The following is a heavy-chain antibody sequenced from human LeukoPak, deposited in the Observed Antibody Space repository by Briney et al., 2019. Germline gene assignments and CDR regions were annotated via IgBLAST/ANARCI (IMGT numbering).Heavy chain of an antibody. D-gene: IGHD2-15*01. V-gene: IGHV4-4*02. CDR3: ACLRGATGSSYFDY. J-gene: IGHJ4*02. CDR1: VGSISSSNW. CDR2: IYHSGST. Sequence: PSGTLSLTCAVSVGSISSSNWWSWVRQPPGKGLEWIGEIYHSGSTNYNPSLKSRVIISLDKSKNQFSLNLSSVTAADTAIYYCACLRGATGSSYFDYWGQGTLVTVSS.